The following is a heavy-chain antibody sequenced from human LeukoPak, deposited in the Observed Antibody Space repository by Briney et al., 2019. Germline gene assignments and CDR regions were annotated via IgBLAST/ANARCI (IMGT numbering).Heavy chain of an antibody. D-gene: IGHD5-18*01. J-gene: IGHJ4*02. V-gene: IGHV4-39*01. CDR1: GGSISSAGYY. CDR2: IYYGGST. CDR3: ARLRGYSYGHFDY. Sequence: SETLSLTCTVSGGSISSAGYYWGWIRQPPGKGLEWIGSIYYGGSTYYIPSLKSRVTISLDTSKNQFSLKLTSVTAADTALYYCARLRGYSYGHFDYWGQGTLVTASS.